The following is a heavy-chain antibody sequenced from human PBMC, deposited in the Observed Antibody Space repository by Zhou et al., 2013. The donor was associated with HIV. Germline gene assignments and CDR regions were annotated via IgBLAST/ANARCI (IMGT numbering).Heavy chain of an antibody. CDR3: ARGFIAAAGTPPIHFDY. V-gene: IGHV1-8*01. CDR1: GYTFPDYD. Sequence: QVQLVQSGTEVKKPGTSVKVSCKASGYTFPDYDINWVRQATGQGLEWMGWMNPNSGNTGYARKFQGRLTMTTNTSISTAFMELRSLRSEDTAIYFCARGFIAAAGTPPIHFDYWVPGTVVTVSA. CDR2: MNPNSGNT. J-gene: IGHJ4*02. D-gene: IGHD6-13*01.